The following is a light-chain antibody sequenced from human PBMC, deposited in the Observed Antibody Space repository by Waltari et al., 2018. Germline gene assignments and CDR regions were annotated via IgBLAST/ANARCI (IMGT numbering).Light chain of an antibody. CDR1: QSVRSN. Sequence: ELGMTQSPATLTVSPGDRATLSCRASQSVRSNLAWYQQKPGQTPRLLIYGASTRATGIPVRFSGSGSGTEFTLTISSLQSEDFAVYYCQHYNNWPPWTFGQGTKVEI. V-gene: IGKV3-15*01. J-gene: IGKJ1*01. CDR2: GAS. CDR3: QHYNNWPPWT.